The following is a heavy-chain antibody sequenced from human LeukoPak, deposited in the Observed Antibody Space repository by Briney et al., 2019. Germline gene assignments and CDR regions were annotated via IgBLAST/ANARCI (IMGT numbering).Heavy chain of an antibody. CDR2: ISRNGGTT. Sequence: GGSLRLSCAASGLTFDEYTMHWVRQGPGKGLEWVSLISRNGGTTKYADSVKGRFIISRDNSRNSLYLQMHSLRTEDTAVYFCARGWYTDAFDIWGQGTMVTVSS. V-gene: IGHV3-43*01. J-gene: IGHJ3*02. CDR3: ARGWYTDAFDI. CDR1: GLTFDEYT. D-gene: IGHD1-1*01.